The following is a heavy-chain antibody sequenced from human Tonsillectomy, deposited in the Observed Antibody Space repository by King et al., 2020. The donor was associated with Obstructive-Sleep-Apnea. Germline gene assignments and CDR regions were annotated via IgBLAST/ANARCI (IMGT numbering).Heavy chain of an antibody. D-gene: IGHD5-24*01. CDR1: GFTFSSYG. J-gene: IGHJ3*02. Sequence: VQLVESGGGVVQPGRSLRLSCAASGFTFSSYGMHWVRQAPGKGLEWVAVIWYDGSNNYYVDSVKGRFTISRDNSKNTLYLQMNSLRAEDTAVYYCARGDGYNHDAFDIWGQGTMVTVSS. V-gene: IGHV3-33*01. CDR3: ARGDGYNHDAFDI. CDR2: IWYDGSNN.